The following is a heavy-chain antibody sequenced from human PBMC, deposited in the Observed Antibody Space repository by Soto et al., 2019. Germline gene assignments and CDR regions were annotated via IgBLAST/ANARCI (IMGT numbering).Heavy chain of an antibody. CDR1: GFTFSSYA. D-gene: IGHD2-8*02. V-gene: IGHV3-30*03. CDR3: TGVVASGY. CDR2: ISRDGGTK. J-gene: IGHJ4*02. Sequence: GGSLRLSCAASGFTFSSYAMHWVRQAPGKGLEWVAVISRDGGTKYYADSVKGRFTISRDNSRNTLFLEMNSLRGDDMAVYYCTGVVASGYWGQGTLVTVSS.